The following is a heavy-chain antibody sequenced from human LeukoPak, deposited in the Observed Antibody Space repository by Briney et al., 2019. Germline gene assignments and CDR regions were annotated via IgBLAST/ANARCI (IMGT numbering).Heavy chain of an antibody. Sequence: GGSLRLSCAASGFTVSTNYMSWVRQAPGKGLEWVSIIYTGGSTYYTNSVKGRFTISRDSSKNTLYLQMDGLRAEGTAVYYCARGYTLPREIDNWGQGTLVTVSS. CDR1: GFTVSTNY. V-gene: IGHV3-53*01. CDR3: ARGYTLPREIDN. J-gene: IGHJ4*02. D-gene: IGHD2-2*02. CDR2: IYTGGST.